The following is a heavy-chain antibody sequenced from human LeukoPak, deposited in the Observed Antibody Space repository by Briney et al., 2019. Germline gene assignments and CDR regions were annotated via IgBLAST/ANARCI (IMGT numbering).Heavy chain of an antibody. CDR1: GFTFSSYA. CDR2: ISSNGGST. Sequence: AGGSLRLSCAASGFTFSSYAMHWVRQAPGKGLEYVSAISSNGGSTYYANSVKGRFTISRDNSKNTLYLQMNSLRAEDTAVYYCARGARSSGWLDDYWGQGTLVTVSS. CDR3: ARGARSSGWLDDY. J-gene: IGHJ4*02. V-gene: IGHV3-64*01. D-gene: IGHD6-19*01.